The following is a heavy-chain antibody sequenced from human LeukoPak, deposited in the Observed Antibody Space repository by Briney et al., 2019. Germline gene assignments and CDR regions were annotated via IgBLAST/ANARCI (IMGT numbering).Heavy chain of an antibody. CDR3: AKEPTVTTLAY. J-gene: IGHJ4*02. V-gene: IGHV3-23*01. CDR1: GFTFSSYA. D-gene: IGHD4-17*01. CDR2: ISGSGGST. Sequence: PGGSLRLSCAASGFTFSSYAMSWVRQAPGKGLEWVSTISGSGGSTYYADSVKGRFTISRDNSKNTLFLQVNSLRAEDTAVYYCAKEPTVTTLAYWGQGTLVTVSS.